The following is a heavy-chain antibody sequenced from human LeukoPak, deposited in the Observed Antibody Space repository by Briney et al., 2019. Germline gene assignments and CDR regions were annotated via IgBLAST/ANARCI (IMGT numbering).Heavy chain of an antibody. Sequence: PSETLSLTCTVSGGSISSYYWNWIRQPAGKGLEWIGRIYTSGSTNYNPSLKSRVTISVDTSKNQFSLKLSSVTAADTAVYYCARTYSGSYRYYYYGMDVWGQGTTVTVSS. CDR2: IYTSGST. J-gene: IGHJ6*02. D-gene: IGHD1-26*01. CDR1: GGSISSYY. CDR3: ARTYSGSYRYYYYGMDV. V-gene: IGHV4-4*07.